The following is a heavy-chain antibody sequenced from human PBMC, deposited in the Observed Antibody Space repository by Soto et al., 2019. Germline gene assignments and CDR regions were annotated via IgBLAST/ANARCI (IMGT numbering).Heavy chain of an antibody. J-gene: IGHJ6*02. CDR2: IERDDDDK. D-gene: IGHD1-20*01. CDR1: GFSLTSPGMC. Sequence: GSGPTLVNPTETLTLTCTFSGFSLTSPGMCVSWIRQSPGKALEWLALIERDDDDKYYSTSLKTRLTISEDTRKNQVVLTMANMEPADTATYYCARSIRGPRRFNGMDVWGQGTTVTVSS. CDR3: ARSIRGPRRFNGMDV. V-gene: IGHV2-70*13.